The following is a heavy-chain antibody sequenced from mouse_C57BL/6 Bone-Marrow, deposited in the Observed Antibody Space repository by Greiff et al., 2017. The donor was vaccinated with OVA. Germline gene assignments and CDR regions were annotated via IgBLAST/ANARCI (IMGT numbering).Heavy chain of an antibody. CDR1: GYTFTSYW. CDR3: ARERSYYYGSSSWFAY. J-gene: IGHJ3*01. V-gene: IGHV1-64*01. Sequence: QVQLQQPGAELAKPGASVKLSCKASGYTFTSYWMHWVKQRPGQGLEWIGMIHPNSGSTNYNEKFKSKATLTVDKSSSTAYMQLSSLTSEDSAVYYCARERSYYYGSSSWFAYWGQGTLVTVSA. D-gene: IGHD1-1*01. CDR2: IHPNSGST.